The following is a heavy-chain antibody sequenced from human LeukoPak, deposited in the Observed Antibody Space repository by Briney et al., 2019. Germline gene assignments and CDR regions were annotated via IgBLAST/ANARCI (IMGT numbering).Heavy chain of an antibody. CDR2: IYTGECDT. D-gene: IGHD3-10*01. CDR1: GSSFTSYW. CDR3: ARHAYGSGSYYNVDGDY. V-gene: IGHV5-51*01. Sequence: GGPLEISCQGSGSSFTSYWIGGVRQLPGKGLEGRGIIYTGECDTRYSPSFHGQVTISADKSISTAYSQWSILKASDTAMYYCARHAYGSGSYYNVDGDYWGQGTLVTVSS. J-gene: IGHJ4*02.